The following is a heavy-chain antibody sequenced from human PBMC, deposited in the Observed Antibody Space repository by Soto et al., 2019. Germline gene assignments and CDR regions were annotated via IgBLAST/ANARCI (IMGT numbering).Heavy chain of an antibody. D-gene: IGHD3-22*01. CDR3: ARDRGPNYYDRSGYLDS. V-gene: IGHV4-31*01. Sequence: SETLSLTCTVSGGSIDSGAYSWSWIRQHQGKGLEWIGYIYYSGSTDDNPSLKGQVIITVDTSKNQFSLKLSSVTAADTAVYYCARDRGPNYYDRSGYLDSWGQGTLVTVSS. CDR1: GGSIDSGAYS. CDR2: IYYSGST. J-gene: IGHJ4*02.